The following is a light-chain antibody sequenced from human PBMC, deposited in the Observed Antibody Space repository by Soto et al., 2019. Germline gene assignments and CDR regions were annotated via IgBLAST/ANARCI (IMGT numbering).Light chain of an antibody. J-gene: IGKJ1*01. CDR3: QQNYRATPWT. Sequence: DIQLTQSPSFLSASVGDRVTITCRASQGINIFLAWFQQKPGKAPKLLITAASSLERGVPSRFSGGGSGTDFTLNISSLQPDDFATYYCQQNYRATPWTFGQGTKVDIK. CDR2: AAS. CDR1: QGINIF. V-gene: IGKV1-9*01.